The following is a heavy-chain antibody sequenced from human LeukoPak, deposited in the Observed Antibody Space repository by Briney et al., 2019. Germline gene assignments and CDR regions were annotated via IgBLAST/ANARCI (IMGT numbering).Heavy chain of an antibody. J-gene: IGHJ4*02. CDR1: GGSFSGYY. V-gene: IGHV4-34*01. CDR3: ARGPRIAVAGTGTYY. D-gene: IGHD6-19*01. CDR2: INHSGST. Sequence: SETLSLTCAVYGGSFSGYYWSWIRQPPGKGLEWIGEINHSGSTNYNPSLKSRVTISVDTSKNQFSLKLSSVTAADTAVYYCARGPRIAVAGTGTYYWGQGTLVTVSS.